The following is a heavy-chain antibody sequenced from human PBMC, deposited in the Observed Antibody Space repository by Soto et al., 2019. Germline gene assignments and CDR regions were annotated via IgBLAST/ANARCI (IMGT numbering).Heavy chain of an antibody. J-gene: IGHJ6*03. CDR2: IYYSGST. CDR1: GGSISSYY. CDR3: ASSGTFYYYYYMDV. D-gene: IGHD1-1*01. V-gene: IGHV4-59*01. Sequence: SETLSLTCTVSGGSISSYYWSWIRQPPGKGLEWIGYIYYSGSTNYNPSLKSRVTISVDTSKNQFSLKLSSVTAAYTAVYYCASSGTFYYYYYMDVWGKGTTVTVSS.